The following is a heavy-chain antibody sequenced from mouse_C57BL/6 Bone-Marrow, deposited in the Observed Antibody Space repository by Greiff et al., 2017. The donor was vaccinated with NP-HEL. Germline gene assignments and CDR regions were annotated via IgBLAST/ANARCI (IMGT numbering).Heavy chain of an antibody. J-gene: IGHJ4*01. D-gene: IGHD1-1*01. Sequence: EVQGVESGGGLVKPGGSLTLSCAASGFTFSDYGMHWVRQAPEKGLEWVAYISSGSSTIYYADTVNGRFTISRDNAKNTLFRQMTSLRSEDTAMYYCARKLLRYGYAMDYWGQGTSVTVSS. V-gene: IGHV5-17*01. CDR1: GFTFSDYG. CDR3: ARKLLRYGYAMDY. CDR2: ISSGSSTI.